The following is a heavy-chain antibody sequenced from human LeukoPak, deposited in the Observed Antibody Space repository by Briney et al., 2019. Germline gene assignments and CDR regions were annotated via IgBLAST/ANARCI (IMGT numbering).Heavy chain of an antibody. V-gene: IGHV4-34*01. CDR2: INHSGST. CDR3: ARAFFRRFDY. D-gene: IGHD2/OR15-2a*01. J-gene: IGHJ4*02. Sequence: PSETLSLTCAVYGGSFSGYYWSWIRQPPGKGLEWIGEINHSGSTNYNPSLKSRVTISVDTSKNQFSLKLSSVTAADTAVYYCARAFFRRFDYWGQGTLVTVSS. CDR1: GGSFSGYY.